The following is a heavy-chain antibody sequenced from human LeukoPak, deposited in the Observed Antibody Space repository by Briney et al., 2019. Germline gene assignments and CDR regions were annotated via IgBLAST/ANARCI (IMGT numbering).Heavy chain of an antibody. D-gene: IGHD5-24*01. CDR1: GFPFSSYG. V-gene: IGHV3-30*02. CDR3: AKENTRDGYRHFHY. CDR2: IRYEENTK. J-gene: IGHJ4*02. Sequence: SGGSLRLSCTASGFPFSSYGMQWVRQAPGKGLEWVACIRYEENTKYYADSVKGRFTVPRDNSESTLFLQMKSLRAEDTAVYYCAKENTRDGYRHFHYWGQGTLVTVSS.